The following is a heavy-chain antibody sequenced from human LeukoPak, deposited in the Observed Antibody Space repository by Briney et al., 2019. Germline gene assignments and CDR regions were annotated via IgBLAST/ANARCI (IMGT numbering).Heavy chain of an antibody. D-gene: IGHD3-10*01. Sequence: ASVKVSCKASGGTFSSYAISWVRQAPGQGLEWMGEIIPIFGTANYAQKFQGRVTITADESTSTAYMELSSLRSEDTAVYYCARGGVVRGVIMAYWGQGTLVTVSS. V-gene: IGHV1-69*13. CDR3: ARGGVVRGVIMAY. CDR1: GGTFSSYA. J-gene: IGHJ4*02. CDR2: IIPIFGTA.